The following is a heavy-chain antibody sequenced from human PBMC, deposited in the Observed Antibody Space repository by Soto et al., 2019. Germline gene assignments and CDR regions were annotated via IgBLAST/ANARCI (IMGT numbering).Heavy chain of an antibody. D-gene: IGHD1-1*01. CDR1: GFTFSSYW. CDR2: IKQDGSEK. J-gene: IGHJ3*02. CDR3: ARDQAELAHDAFDI. V-gene: IGHV3-7*01. Sequence: GGSLRLSCAASGFTFSSYWMSWVRQAPGKGLEWVANIKQDGSEKYYVDSVKGRFTISRDNAKNSLYLQMNSLRAEDTAVYYCARDQAELAHDAFDIWGQGTMVTVSS.